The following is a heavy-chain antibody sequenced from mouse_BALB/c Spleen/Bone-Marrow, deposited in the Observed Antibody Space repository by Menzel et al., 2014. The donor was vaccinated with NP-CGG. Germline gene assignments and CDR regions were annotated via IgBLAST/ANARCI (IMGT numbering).Heavy chain of an antibody. CDR1: GYTFTSYW. D-gene: IGHD2-4*01. V-gene: IGHV1S41*01. J-gene: IGHJ1*01. CDR3: ARARSTVITAWYFDG. CDR2: FAPGSGNT. Sequence: DLVKPGASVKLSCKASGYTFTSYWINWIKQRPGQGLEWIGRFAPGSGNTYYNEMFKGKATLTVDTSSSTAYIQHSSLSSEDSAVYFCARARSTVITAWYFDGWGAGTTVTVSS.